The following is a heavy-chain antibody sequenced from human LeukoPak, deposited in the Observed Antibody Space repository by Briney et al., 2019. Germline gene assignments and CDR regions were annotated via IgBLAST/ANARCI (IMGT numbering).Heavy chain of an antibody. D-gene: IGHD2-8*01. CDR1: GFTFSHAW. CDR3: TILGYCTNGVCPPHDC. V-gene: IGHV3-15*01. Sequence: GGSLRLSCAASGFTFSHAWMSWVRQAPGKGLEWVGLIKSKTDGETTDYAAPVKGRFTISRDDSKSTLYLQMNSLITEDTAVYYCTILGYCTNGVCPPHDCWGQGTLVTVSS. CDR2: IKSKTDGETT. J-gene: IGHJ4*02.